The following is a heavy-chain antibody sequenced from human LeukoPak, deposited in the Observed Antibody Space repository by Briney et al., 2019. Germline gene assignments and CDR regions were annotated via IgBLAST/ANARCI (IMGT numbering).Heavy chain of an antibody. Sequence: SETLSLTCAVYGGSFSGYYWSWIRQPPGKGLEWIGEINHSGSTNYNPSLKSRVTISVDTSKDQFSLKLSSVTAADTAVYYCARVDPDSSSTLEVFDYWGQGTLVTVSS. CDR1: GGSFSGYY. D-gene: IGHD6-6*01. CDR2: INHSGST. V-gene: IGHV4-34*01. J-gene: IGHJ4*02. CDR3: ARVDPDSSSTLEVFDY.